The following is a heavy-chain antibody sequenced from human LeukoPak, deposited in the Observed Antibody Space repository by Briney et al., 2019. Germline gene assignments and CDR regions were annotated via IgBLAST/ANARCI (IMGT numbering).Heavy chain of an antibody. CDR3: ARAPYSGSRASI. CDR1: GFTFSSYK. V-gene: IGHV3-48*03. J-gene: IGHJ3*02. D-gene: IGHD1-26*01. Sequence: QPGGSLRLSCAASGFTFSSYKMNWVRQAPGKGLEWVSYISSSGSTIYYADSVKGRFTISRDNAKNSLYLQMNSLRAEDTAVYYCARAPYSGSRASIWGQGTMVTVSS. CDR2: ISSSGSTI.